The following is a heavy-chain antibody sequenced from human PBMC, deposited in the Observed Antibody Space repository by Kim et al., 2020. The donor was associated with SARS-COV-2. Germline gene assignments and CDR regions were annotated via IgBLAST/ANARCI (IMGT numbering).Heavy chain of an antibody. J-gene: IGHJ4*02. CDR2: IYYSGST. D-gene: IGHD3-10*01. CDR1: GGSISSGGYY. Sequence: SETLSLTCTVSGGSISSGGYYWSWIRQHPGKGLEWIGYIYYSGSTYYNPSLKSRVTISVDTSKNQFSLKLSSVTAADTAVYYCAREGYGSGSQLDYWGQGTLVTVSS. CDR3: AREGYGSGSQLDY. V-gene: IGHV4-31*03.